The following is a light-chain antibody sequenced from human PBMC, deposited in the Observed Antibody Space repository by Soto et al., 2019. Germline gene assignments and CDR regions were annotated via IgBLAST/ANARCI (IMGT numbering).Light chain of an antibody. CDR2: GAS. CDR3: QRYNNWPLT. CDR1: QSVNNN. J-gene: IGKJ4*01. V-gene: IGKV3-15*01. Sequence: EIILTQSPASLSVSPGERATLSCRASQSVNNNLAWYQQKRGQAPRLLIYGASTRATGIPGRFRGSGSGTEFTLTITSLQSEDFAVYYCQRYNNWPLTFGGGTKVDIK.